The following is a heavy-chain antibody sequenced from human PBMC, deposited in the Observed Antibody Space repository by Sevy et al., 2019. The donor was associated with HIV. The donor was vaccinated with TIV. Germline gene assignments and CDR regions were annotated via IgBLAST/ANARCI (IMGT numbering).Heavy chain of an antibody. Sequence: GGSLRLSCSASGFTFSSYAMHWDRQAPGKGLEYVSAISSNGGSTYYAYSVKGRFTISRDNSKNTLYLQMSSLRAEDTAVYYCVKSGGGNPSYWYFDLWGRGTLVTVSS. CDR3: VKSGGGNPSYWYFDL. CDR2: ISSNGGST. V-gene: IGHV3-64D*06. D-gene: IGHD2-15*01. CDR1: GFTFSSYA. J-gene: IGHJ2*01.